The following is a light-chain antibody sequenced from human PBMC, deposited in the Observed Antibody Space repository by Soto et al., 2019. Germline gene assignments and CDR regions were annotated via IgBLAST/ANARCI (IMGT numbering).Light chain of an antibody. J-gene: IGKJ2*01. CDR1: QSVSSSY. V-gene: IGKV3-20*01. CDR2: GAS. CDR3: QQYGSSPLYT. Sequence: ELVLTQSPGTVSLSPGERATLSCRASQSVSSSYLAWYQQKPGQPPRLLIYGASSRATGIPDRFSGSGSGTDFTLTISRLEPEDFAVYYCQQYGSSPLYTFGQGTKLEIK.